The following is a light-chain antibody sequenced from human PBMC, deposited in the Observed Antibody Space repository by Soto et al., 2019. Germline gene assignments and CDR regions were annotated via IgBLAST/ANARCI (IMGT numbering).Light chain of an antibody. Sequence: EIVLTQSPGTLSLSPGERATLSCRASQSVSSTSLAWYQQKPGQAPRLLMYGVSSRATGIPDRFSGSGSGTDFTLTINGLEPEDFAVYFCQQYDSSVWTFGQGTKVEIK. CDR1: QSVSSTS. CDR3: QQYDSSVWT. J-gene: IGKJ1*01. V-gene: IGKV3-20*01. CDR2: GVS.